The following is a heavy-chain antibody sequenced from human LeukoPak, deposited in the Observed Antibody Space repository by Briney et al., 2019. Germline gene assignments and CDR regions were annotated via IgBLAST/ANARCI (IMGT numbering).Heavy chain of an antibody. CDR1: GDSVSSSSIA. CDR3: ARGRYSGFDI. D-gene: IGHD2-21*01. J-gene: IGHJ3*02. Sequence: SQTLSLTCAISGDSVSSSSIAWNWIRQSPSRGLEWLGRTYHRSSKWNYEYAVSVKSRINVNLDTFRDQLSLQLNSVTPEDTAVYYCARGRYSGFDIWGQGTMVTVSS. CDR2: TYHRSSKWNY. V-gene: IGHV6-1*01.